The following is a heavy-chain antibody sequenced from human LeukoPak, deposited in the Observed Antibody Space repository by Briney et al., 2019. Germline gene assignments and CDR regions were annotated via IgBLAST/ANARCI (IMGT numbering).Heavy chain of an antibody. CDR1: GFTFSSYG. J-gene: IGHJ4*02. V-gene: IGHV3-30*18. CDR3: AKSRPRAQYSYIDY. D-gene: IGHD5-18*01. Sequence: GGSLRLSCAASGFTFSSYGMHWVRQAPGKGLEWVAVISYDGSNKYYADSVKGRFTISRDNSKNTLYLQMNSLRAEDTAVYYCAKSRPRAQYSYIDYWGQGTLVTVSS. CDR2: ISYDGSNK.